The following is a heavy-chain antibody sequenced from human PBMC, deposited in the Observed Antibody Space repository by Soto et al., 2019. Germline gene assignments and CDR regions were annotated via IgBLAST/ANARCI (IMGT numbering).Heavy chain of an antibody. CDR2: VYTSGTT. CDR3: ARDMMTWGSNGGDFDI. J-gene: IGHJ3*02. V-gene: IGHV4-4*07. D-gene: IGHD3-16*01. Sequence: QVQLQESGPGLVKPSETLSLTCSVSGVSISSYYWTWIRQSAGKGLEGIGRVYTSGTTNYNPSLKSRVTMSMDTSKNQFSLKLSSVTAADTAVYYCARDMMTWGSNGGDFDIWGQGTMVTVSS. CDR1: GVSISSYY.